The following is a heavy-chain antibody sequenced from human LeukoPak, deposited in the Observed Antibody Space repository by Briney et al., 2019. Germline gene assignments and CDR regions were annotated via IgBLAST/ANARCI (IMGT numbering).Heavy chain of an antibody. CDR2: IYRGGST. CDR1: GSTVSSNH. CDR3: ARVQTTSVYYYGMDV. J-gene: IGHJ6*02. V-gene: IGHV3-53*01. Sequence: GGSLRLSCAASGSTVSSNHMSWVRQAPGKGLEWVSVIYRGGSTYYADSVKGRFTISRDNSKNTLYLQMNSLRAEDTAVYYCARVQTTSVYYYGMDVWGQGTTVTVSS. D-gene: IGHD4-17*01.